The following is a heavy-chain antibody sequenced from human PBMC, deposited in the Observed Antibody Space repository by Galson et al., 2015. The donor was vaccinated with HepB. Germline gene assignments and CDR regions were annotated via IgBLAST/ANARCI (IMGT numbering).Heavy chain of an antibody. CDR2: IYPGDSHT. D-gene: IGHD3-3*01. J-gene: IGHJ4*02. Sequence: QSGAEVKKPGESLKISCKGSGYSFTNYWLGWVRQMPGKGLEWMGIIYPGDSHTKYSPSLQGQVIISADKSISTAYLQWSSLKASDTAMYYCARVFFWSGYFDSWGQGTLVTVSS. CDR1: GYSFTNYW. CDR3: ARVFFWSGYFDS. V-gene: IGHV5-51*03.